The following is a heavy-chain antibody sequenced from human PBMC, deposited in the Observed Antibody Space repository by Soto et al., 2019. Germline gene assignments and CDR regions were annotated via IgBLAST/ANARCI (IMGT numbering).Heavy chain of an antibody. V-gene: IGHV3-7*01. CDR2: IMKDGGEK. D-gene: IGHD3-10*01. J-gene: IGHJ4*01. Sequence: GGSLRLSCAASGFTFSGYWMGWVRQAQGKGLEWVASIMKDGGEKKYVDSVRGRFTISRDNVQNSLFLQMDSRRGEDTAVYYCARDRDYYKADYWAQGPLFTFSS. CDR1: GFTFSGYW. CDR3: ARDRDYYKADY.